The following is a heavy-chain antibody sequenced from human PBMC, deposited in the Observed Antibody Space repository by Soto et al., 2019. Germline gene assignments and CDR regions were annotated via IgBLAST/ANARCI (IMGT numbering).Heavy chain of an antibody. J-gene: IGHJ4*02. Sequence: EVQLVESGGDLVQPGGSLSLSCAASGFSFSSYEMNWVRQAPGKGLEWVSYINPSGDGMHYAGSVKGRFTVSRDNVRNSLHLQMNSLRVEDTAVYYCVRDAGFDYSDYTFDHWGLGTLVTVSS. CDR3: VRDAGFDYSDYTFDH. D-gene: IGHD5-12*01. CDR2: INPSGDGM. V-gene: IGHV3-48*03. CDR1: GFSFSSYE.